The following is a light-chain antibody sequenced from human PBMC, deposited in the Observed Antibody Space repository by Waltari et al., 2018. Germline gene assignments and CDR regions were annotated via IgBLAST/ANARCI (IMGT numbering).Light chain of an antibody. CDR3: CSYAGTYTLI. CDR1: SRNVGPYDY. V-gene: IGLV2-11*01. J-gene: IGLJ2*01. Sequence: QSALAQPRSVSGSPGQSVTISCTGTSRNVGPYDYVSWYQHHPGRAPKLIIYDVSQRPSGVPDRFSASKSGNTASLTISGLQVEDEANYYCCSYAGTYTLIFGGGTEVTVL. CDR2: DVS.